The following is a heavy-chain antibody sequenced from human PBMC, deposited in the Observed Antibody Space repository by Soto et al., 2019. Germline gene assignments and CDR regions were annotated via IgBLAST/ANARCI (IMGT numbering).Heavy chain of an antibody. CDR2: ISAYNGNT. CDR3: ARDLPPVDY. CDR1: GYTFSSYH. V-gene: IGHV1-18*01. Sequence: QIQLVKSGAEVKKPGASVKVSCKASGYTFSSYHITWVRQAPGQGLEWMGWISAYNGNTNYAQNLQGRVTMTTDPSTSTAYMELRSLRSDDTAVYYCARDLPPVDYGGQGTLVTVSS. J-gene: IGHJ4*02.